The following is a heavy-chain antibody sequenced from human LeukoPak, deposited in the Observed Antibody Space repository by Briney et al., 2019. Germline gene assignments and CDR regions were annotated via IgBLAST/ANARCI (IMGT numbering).Heavy chain of an antibody. CDR1: GGTFSSYT. CDR2: IIPILGIA. V-gene: IGHV1-69*02. CDR3: AASPPTDSGKFDY. J-gene: IGHJ4*02. Sequence: SVKVSCKASGGTFSSYTISWVRQAPGQGLEWTGRIIPILGIANYAQKFQGRVTITADKSTSTAYMELSSLRSEDTAVYYCAASPPTDSGKFDYWGQGTLVTVSS. D-gene: IGHD3-10*01.